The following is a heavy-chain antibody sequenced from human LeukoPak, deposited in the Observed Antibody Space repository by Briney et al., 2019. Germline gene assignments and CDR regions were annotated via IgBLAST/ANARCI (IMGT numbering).Heavy chain of an antibody. CDR1: GFTFSSYA. CDR3: AKAGDPAYYFDY. Sequence: GGSLRLSCATSGFTFSSYAMSWVRQAPGKGLEWVSGISGSGGSTYYADSVKGRFTTSRDNSKNTLYLQMNSLRAEDTAVYYCAKAGDPAYYFDYWGQGTLVTVSS. D-gene: IGHD3-10*01. V-gene: IGHV3-23*01. CDR2: ISGSGGST. J-gene: IGHJ4*02.